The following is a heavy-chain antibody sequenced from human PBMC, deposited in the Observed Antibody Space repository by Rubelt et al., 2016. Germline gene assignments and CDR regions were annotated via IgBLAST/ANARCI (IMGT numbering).Heavy chain of an antibody. D-gene: IGHD6-13*01. CDR1: GGSFSGYY. CDR2: INHSGST. V-gene: IGHV4-34*01. Sequence: QVQLQQWGAGLLKPSETLSLTCAVYGGSFSGYYWSWIRQPPGKGLEWIGEINHSGSTNYNPSLKSRVTISVDTSKNQFSLKLSAVTAADTAVYYCARHEQQLAAFDIWGPGTMVTVSS. J-gene: IGHJ3*02. CDR3: ARHEQQLAAFDI.